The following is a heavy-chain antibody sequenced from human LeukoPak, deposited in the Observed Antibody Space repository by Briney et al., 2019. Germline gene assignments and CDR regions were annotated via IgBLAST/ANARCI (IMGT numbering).Heavy chain of an antibody. CDR2: IRSRANSYTT. CDR3: TRHSDKYCSGAGCFHYNFYGLDV. V-gene: IGHV3-73*01. J-gene: IGHJ6*02. CDR1: GFTFSGSA. Sequence: PGGPLRLSCAASGFTFSGSAMHWVRQAHGKGLEWLGRIRSRANSYTTVYAAPVQGRFIISRDDSMNMAYLQMNSLRVEDTAVYYCTRHSDKYCSGAGCFHYNFYGLDVWGQGTTVTVSS. D-gene: IGHD2-15*01.